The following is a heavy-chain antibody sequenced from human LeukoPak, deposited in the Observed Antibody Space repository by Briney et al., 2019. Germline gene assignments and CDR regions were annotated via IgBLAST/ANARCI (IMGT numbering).Heavy chain of an antibody. J-gene: IGHJ6*02. Sequence: PSETLSLTCAVYGGSFSGYYWSWIRQPPGKGLEWIGYIYYSGSTYYNPSLKSRVTISVDTSKNQFSLKLSSVTAADTAAYYCARTYCGGDCYYYYYYGMDVWGQGTTVTVSS. CDR1: GGSFSGYY. V-gene: IGHV4-30-4*08. CDR3: ARTYCGGDCYYYYYYGMDV. D-gene: IGHD2-21*02. CDR2: IYYSGST.